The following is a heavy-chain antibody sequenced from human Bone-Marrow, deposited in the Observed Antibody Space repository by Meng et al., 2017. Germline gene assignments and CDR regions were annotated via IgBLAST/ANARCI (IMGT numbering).Heavy chain of an antibody. D-gene: IGHD3-3*01. J-gene: IGHJ5*02. V-gene: IGHV4-4*02. CDR1: GASISSSHW. Sequence: QLQGPGPALVKPSGTLSLTCVVSGASISSSHWWGWVRQPPGKGLEWIGEIYHDGSTNYTPSLKSRVTISVDKSKNQFSLKLSSVTAADTAVYYCARAAYDIWSGYAPWGQGSLVTVSS. CDR2: IYHDGST. CDR3: ARAAYDIWSGYAP.